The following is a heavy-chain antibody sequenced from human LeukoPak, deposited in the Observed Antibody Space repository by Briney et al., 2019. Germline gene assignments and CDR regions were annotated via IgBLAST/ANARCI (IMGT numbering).Heavy chain of an antibody. Sequence: GGSLRLSCTASGFTFSTYAMSWVRQAPGKGLEWVSAIGGSGGSTFYADSVKGRFTISRDTSKSTLYLQMNSLRAEDTAVYYCAKEDPKYYYYGMDVWGQGTTVTVSS. CDR1: GFTFSTYA. V-gene: IGHV3-23*01. CDR3: AKEDPKYYYYGMDV. CDR2: IGGSGGST. J-gene: IGHJ6*02.